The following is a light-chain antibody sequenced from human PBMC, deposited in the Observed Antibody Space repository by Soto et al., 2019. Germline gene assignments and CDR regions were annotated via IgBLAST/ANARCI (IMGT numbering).Light chain of an antibody. CDR2: KAS. J-gene: IGKJ4*01. V-gene: IGKV1-5*03. CDR1: QSISSW. Sequence: DIQMTQSPSTLSASVGDRVTITCRASQSISSWLAWYQQKPGKAPKLLIYKASSLESGVPSRFSGSGSGTEFNLTISSLQPDDFATYYCQEYNSYGLTFGGGTKVEIK. CDR3: QEYNSYGLT.